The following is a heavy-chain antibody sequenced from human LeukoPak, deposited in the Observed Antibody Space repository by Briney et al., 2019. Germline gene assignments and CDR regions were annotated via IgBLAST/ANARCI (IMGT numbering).Heavy chain of an antibody. V-gene: IGHV4-59*08. J-gene: IGHJ5*02. CDR2: IYYSGST. CDR3: ARRFGL. Sequence: KSSETLSLTCTVSGGSISSYYWRWIRQPPGKGLEWIGYIYYSGSTNYNPSLKSRVTISVDTSKNQFSLKLSSVTAADTAVYYCARRFGLWGQGTLVTVSS. CDR1: GGSISSYY.